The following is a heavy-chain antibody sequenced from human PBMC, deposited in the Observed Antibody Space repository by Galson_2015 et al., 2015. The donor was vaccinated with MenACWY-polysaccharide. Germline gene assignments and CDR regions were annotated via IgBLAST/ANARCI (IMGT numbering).Heavy chain of an antibody. J-gene: IGHJ3*01. CDR2: IQYDGSQK. CDR1: GFTFNIYA. V-gene: IGHV3-33*08. Sequence: SLRLSCAASGFTFNIYAMSWVRQAPGKGLEWMAVIQYDGSQKQYIDSVKGRFTISRDNSKNTLYLEMNSLRAEDTALYYCAREGSRIVFHAFDVWGQGTMVIVSS. D-gene: IGHD3-10*02. CDR3: AREGSRIVFHAFDV.